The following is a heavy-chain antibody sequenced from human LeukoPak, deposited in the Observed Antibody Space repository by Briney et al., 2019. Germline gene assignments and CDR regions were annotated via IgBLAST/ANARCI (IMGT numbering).Heavy chain of an antibody. CDR2: IYPDDSDT. CDR1: GSSFINYW. V-gene: IGHV5-51*01. D-gene: IGHD1-14*01. CDR3: ARRTGFFDY. Sequence: GESLKISCKASGSSFINYWIGWVRQMPGKGLEWMGIIYPDDSDTRYSPSFQGQVTISADGSISTTYLQWSSLRASDTAMYYCARRTGFFDYWGQGTLVTVSS. J-gene: IGHJ4*02.